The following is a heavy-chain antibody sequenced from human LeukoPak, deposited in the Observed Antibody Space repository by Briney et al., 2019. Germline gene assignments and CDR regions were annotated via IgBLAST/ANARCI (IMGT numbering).Heavy chain of an antibody. V-gene: IGHV3-13*01. CDR2: IGTAGDT. CDR1: GFTFSSYN. CDR3: ARAGLNGDFDY. Sequence: TGGSLRLSCAASGFTFSSYNMHCVRQAPGKSLEWVSAIGTAGDTYYPGSVKGRFTISRENAKNSLYLQMNSLRAGDTAVYYCARAGLNGDFDYWGQGTLVTVSS. J-gene: IGHJ4*02.